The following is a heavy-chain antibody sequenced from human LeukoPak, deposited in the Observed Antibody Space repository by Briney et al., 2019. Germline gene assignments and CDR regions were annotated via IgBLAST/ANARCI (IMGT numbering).Heavy chain of an antibody. J-gene: IGHJ3*02. CDR1: GFTFSSYW. V-gene: IGHV3-7*01. Sequence: PGGSLRLSCAASGFTFSSYWMSWVRQAPGKGLEWVANIKQDGSEKYYVDSVKGRFTISRDNAKNSLYLQMNSLRAEDTAVYYCARSTTVTTRGAFDIWGQGTMVTVSS. CDR3: ARSTTVTTRGAFDI. CDR2: IKQDGSEK. D-gene: IGHD4-17*01.